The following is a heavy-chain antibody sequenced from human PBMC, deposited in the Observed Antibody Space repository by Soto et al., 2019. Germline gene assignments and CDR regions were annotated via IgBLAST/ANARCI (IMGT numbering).Heavy chain of an antibody. CDR3: ARDFDYAKTYYYDSSGYYSGNYFDY. D-gene: IGHD3-22*01. J-gene: IGHJ4*02. V-gene: IGHV3-30-3*01. CDR2: ISYDGSNK. Sequence: PGGSLRLSCAASGFTFSSYAMHWVRQAPGKGLEWVAVISYDGSNKYYADSVKGRFTISRDNSKNTLYLQMNSLRAEDTAVYYCARDFDYAKTYYYDSSGYYSGNYFDYWGQGTLVTVSS. CDR1: GFTFSSYA.